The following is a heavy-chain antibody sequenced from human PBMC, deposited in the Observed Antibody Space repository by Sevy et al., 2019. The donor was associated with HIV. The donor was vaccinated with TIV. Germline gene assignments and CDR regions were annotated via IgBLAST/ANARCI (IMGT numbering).Heavy chain of an antibody. CDR3: AREGSPYDTYYYYYGMDV. CDR1: GFTFNSYW. D-gene: IGHD5-12*01. J-gene: IGHJ6*02. V-gene: IGHV3-7*01. Sequence: GGSLRLSCAASGFTFNSYWMSWVRQAPGKGLEWVANIKQDGSEKYYVDSVKGRFTISRDNSQNSLFLQMNTLRAEDTAVYYCAREGSPYDTYYYYYGMDVWGQGTTVIVSS. CDR2: IKQDGSEK.